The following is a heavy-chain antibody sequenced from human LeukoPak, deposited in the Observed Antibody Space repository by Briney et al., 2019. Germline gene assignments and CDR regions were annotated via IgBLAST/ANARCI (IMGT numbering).Heavy chain of an antibody. CDR2: IYYSGST. V-gene: IGHV4-39*01. CDR1: GGSISSSSYY. J-gene: IGHJ4*02. CDR3: ATTSIVVVVAATGPPSYFDY. D-gene: IGHD2-15*01. Sequence: SETLSLTCTVSGGSISSSSYYWGWIRQPPGKGLEWIVSIYYSGSTYYNPSLKSRVTISVDTSKNQFSLKLSSVTAADTAVYYCATTSIVVVVAATGPPSYFDYWGQGTLVIVSS.